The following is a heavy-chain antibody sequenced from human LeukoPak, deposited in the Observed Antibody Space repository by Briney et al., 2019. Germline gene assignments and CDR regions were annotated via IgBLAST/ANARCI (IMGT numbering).Heavy chain of an antibody. Sequence: PGGSLRLSCEASGFRFSGYWLNWVRQAPGKGLEWVAVIWYDGSNKYYADSVKGRFTISRDNSKNTLYLQMNSLRAEDTAVYYCARAVGPYDYWGQGTLVTVSS. CDR3: ARAVGPYDY. V-gene: IGHV3-33*08. D-gene: IGHD3-10*01. CDR2: IWYDGSNK. J-gene: IGHJ4*02. CDR1: GFRFSGYW.